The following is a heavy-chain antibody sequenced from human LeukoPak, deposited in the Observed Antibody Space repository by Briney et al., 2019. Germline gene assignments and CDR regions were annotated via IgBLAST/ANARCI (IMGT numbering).Heavy chain of an antibody. V-gene: IGHV3-53*01. CDR1: GFTFSTYW. D-gene: IGHD5-12*01. CDR3: ATTPGGYDPGSYYFDY. CDR2: IYSGGST. Sequence: PGGSLRLSCSASGFTFSTYWMSWVRQAPGKGLEWVSVIYSGGSTYYADSVKGRFTISRDNSKNTLYLQMNSLRAEDTAVYYCATTPGGYDPGSYYFDYWGQGTLVTVSS. J-gene: IGHJ4*02.